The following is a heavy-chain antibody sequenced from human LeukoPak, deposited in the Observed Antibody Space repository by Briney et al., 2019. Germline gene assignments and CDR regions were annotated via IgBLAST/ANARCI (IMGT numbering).Heavy chain of an antibody. CDR3: ARGSRIDSGYDIYYFDY. V-gene: IGHV1-69*05. CDR1: GGTFSSYA. CDR2: IIPIFGTA. D-gene: IGHD5-12*01. Sequence: GASVKVSCKASGGTFSSYAISWVRQAPGQGLEWMGGIIPIFGTANYAQKFQGRVTITTDESTSTAYVELSSLRSEDTAVYYCARGSRIDSGYDIYYFDYWGQGTLVTVSS. J-gene: IGHJ4*02.